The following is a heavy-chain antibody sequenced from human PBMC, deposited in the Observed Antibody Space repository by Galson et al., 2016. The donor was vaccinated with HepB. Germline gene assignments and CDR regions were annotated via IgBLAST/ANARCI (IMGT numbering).Heavy chain of an antibody. D-gene: IGHD6-13*01. CDR1: GYTFTSYS. CDR2: ISAYNGDT. V-gene: IGHV1-18*01. CDR3: ARSAGISAIGDPH. Sequence: SVKVSCKASGYTFTSYSINWVRQAPGQGLEWMGWISAYNGDTHYAQKLQGRVTMTTDTSTSTAYMELRSLRSDDTAVYYCARSAGISAIGDPHWGQGTLVTVSS. J-gene: IGHJ4*02.